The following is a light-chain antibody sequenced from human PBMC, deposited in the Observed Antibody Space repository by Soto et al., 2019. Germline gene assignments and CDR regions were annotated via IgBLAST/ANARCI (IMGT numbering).Light chain of an antibody. CDR3: SSYAGSNNLVV. J-gene: IGLJ2*01. V-gene: IGLV2-8*01. CDR2: EVS. CDR1: SSDVGNYNS. Sequence: HSALTQPPSASGSPGQSVTVSCTGTSSDVGNYNSVSWYQQHPGKAPKLIIYEVSKRPSGVPDRFSGSKSGNTASLTVSGLQAEDEADYCCSSYAGSNNLVVFGGGTKLTVL.